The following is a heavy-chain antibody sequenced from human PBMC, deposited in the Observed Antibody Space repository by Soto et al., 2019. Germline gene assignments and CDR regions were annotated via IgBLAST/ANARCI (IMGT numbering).Heavy chain of an antibody. V-gene: IGHV1-18*01. CDR2: ISAYNGNT. D-gene: IGHD3-16*01. CDR1: GYTFTSYG. J-gene: IGHJ4*02. Sequence: GASVKVSCKASGYTFTSYGISWVRQAPGQGLEWMGWISAYNGNTNYAEKLQGRLTMTTDTSTSTAYMELRSLRSDDTAVYYCARDNRSPTPPFRGDYWGQGTLVTVSS. CDR3: ARDNRSPTPPFRGDY.